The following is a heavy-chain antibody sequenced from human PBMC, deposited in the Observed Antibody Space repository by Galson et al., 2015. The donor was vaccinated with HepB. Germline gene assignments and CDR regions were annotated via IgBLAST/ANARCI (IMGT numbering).Heavy chain of an antibody. V-gene: IGHV4-34*01. CDR2: INPSGST. CDR1: GGSFSTYY. CDR3: ARGSLDGDPPDY. D-gene: IGHD4-17*01. J-gene: IGHJ4*02. Sequence: SETLSLTCAVYGGSFSTYYWSWIRQPPGKGLEWIGDINPSGSTNYNPSLKSRVIVSVDTSKNQFSLNLRSVTAADTAVYYCARGSLDGDPPDYWGQGKLVTVSS.